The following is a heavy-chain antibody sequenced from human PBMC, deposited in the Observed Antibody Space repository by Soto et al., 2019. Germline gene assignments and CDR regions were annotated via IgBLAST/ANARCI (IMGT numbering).Heavy chain of an antibody. J-gene: IGHJ3*02. CDR1: GYTFTSYA. CDR2: INAGNGNT. CDR3: ASHGVMAWAFDI. Sequence: ASVKVSCKASGYTFTSYAMHWLRQAPGQRLEWMGWINAGNGNTKYSQKFQGRVTITRDTSASTAYMELSSLRSEDTAVYYCASHGVMAWAFDIWGQGTMVTVSS. V-gene: IGHV1-3*01. D-gene: IGHD2-8*01.